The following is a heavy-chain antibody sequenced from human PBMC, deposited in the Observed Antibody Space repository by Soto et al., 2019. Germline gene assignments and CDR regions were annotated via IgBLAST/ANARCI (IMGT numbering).Heavy chain of an antibody. V-gene: IGHV4-39*01. CDR2: IYYSGST. Sequence: QLQLQESGPGLVKPSETLSLTCTVSGGSISSSSYYWGWIRQPPGKGLEWIGSIYYSGSTYYNPSLKSRVTISVDTSKNQFSLKLSSVTAADTAVYYCARPDCSSTSCPAGGMDVWGQGTTVTVSS. D-gene: IGHD2-2*01. CDR1: GGSISSSSYY. CDR3: ARPDCSSTSCPAGGMDV. J-gene: IGHJ6*02.